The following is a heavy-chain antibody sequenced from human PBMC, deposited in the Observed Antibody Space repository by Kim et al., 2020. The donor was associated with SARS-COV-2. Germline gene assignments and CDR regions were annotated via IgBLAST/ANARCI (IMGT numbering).Heavy chain of an antibody. CDR3: ARDVFPTPGPTLLELYRRHYYYYYGMDG. Sequence: ASVKVSCKASGYTFTSYGISWVRQAPGQGLEWMGWISAYNGNTNYAQKLQGRVTMTTDTSTSTAYMELRSLRSDDTAVYYCARDVFPTPGPTLLELYRRHYYYYYGMDGWGQGTTVTVSS. CDR2: ISAYNGNT. V-gene: IGHV1-18*01. D-gene: IGHD1-7*01. CDR1: GYTFTSYG. J-gene: IGHJ6*02.